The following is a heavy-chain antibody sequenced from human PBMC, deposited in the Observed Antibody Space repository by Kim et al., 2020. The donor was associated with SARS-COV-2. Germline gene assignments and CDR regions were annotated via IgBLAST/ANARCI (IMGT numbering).Heavy chain of an antibody. D-gene: IGHD6-25*01. CDR1: GFTFSIYS. J-gene: IGHJ4*02. Sequence: GGSLRLSCAASGFTFSIYSIDWVRRAPGKGLEWIVYISSTSRNIYYADSVKGRFSFSRDNAENSVYLQMDSLTDEDTAIYYCAGVGRSGYTVDYWGQGTPVTVSS. CDR3: AGVGRSGYTVDY. V-gene: IGHV3-48*02. CDR2: ISSTSRNI.